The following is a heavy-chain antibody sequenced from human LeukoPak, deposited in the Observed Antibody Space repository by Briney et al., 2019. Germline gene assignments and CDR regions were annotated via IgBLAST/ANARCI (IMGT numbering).Heavy chain of an antibody. J-gene: IGHJ4*02. CDR2: INRDGSTT. D-gene: IGHD3-10*01. V-gene: IGHV3-74*03. CDR3: TRDLPVPSLVRGIIIYGLIDY. Sequence: GGSLRLSCAASGFTFSNYWVHWVRQAPGKGLVWVSRINRDGSTTKYADSVKGRFSTSRDNTESSLYLQMNSLRAEDTAVYYCTRDLPVPSLVRGIIIYGLIDYWGQGTLVTVSS. CDR1: GFTFSNYW.